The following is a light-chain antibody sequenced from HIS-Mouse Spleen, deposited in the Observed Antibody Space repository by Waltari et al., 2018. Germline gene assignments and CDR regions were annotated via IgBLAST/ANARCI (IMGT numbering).Light chain of an antibody. CDR2: DVS. Sequence: HSALTQPASVSGSPGQSITISCTGTSSDVGGYNYVSWYQQHPDKAPKLMIYDVSNRPSGFSNRFSGSKSGNTASLTISVLQAEDEADYYCSSYTSSSTYWVFGGGTKLTVL. V-gene: IGLV2-14*03. CDR3: SSYTSSSTYWV. J-gene: IGLJ3*02. CDR1: SSDVGGYNY.